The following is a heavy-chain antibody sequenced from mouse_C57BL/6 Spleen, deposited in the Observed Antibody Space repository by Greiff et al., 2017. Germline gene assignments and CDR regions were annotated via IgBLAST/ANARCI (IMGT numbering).Heavy chain of an antibody. V-gene: IGHV5-17*01. D-gene: IGHD2-5*01. Sequence: EVQGVESGGGLVKPGGSLKLSCAASGFTFSDYGMHWVRQAPEKGLEWVAYISSGSSTIYYADTVKGRFTISRDNAKNTLFLQMTSLRSEDTAMYYCARIGGAYSNYFYWYFDVWGTGTTVTVSS. CDR1: GFTFSDYG. CDR3: ARIGGAYSNYFYWYFDV. CDR2: ISSGSSTI. J-gene: IGHJ1*03.